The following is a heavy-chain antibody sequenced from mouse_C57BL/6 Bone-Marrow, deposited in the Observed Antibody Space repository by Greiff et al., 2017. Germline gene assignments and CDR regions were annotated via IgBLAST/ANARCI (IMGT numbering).Heavy chain of an antibody. J-gene: IGHJ1*03. Sequence: QVQLQQSGAELVRPGASVKLSCKASGYTFTDYYINWVKQRPGQGLEWIARIYPGSGNTYYNEKFKGKATLTAEKSSSTAYMQLSSLTSEDSAVYFCARLEYYGHWYFDVWGTGTTVTVSS. CDR2: IYPGSGNT. CDR1: GYTFTDYY. CDR3: ARLEYYGHWYFDV. D-gene: IGHD1-1*01. V-gene: IGHV1-76*01.